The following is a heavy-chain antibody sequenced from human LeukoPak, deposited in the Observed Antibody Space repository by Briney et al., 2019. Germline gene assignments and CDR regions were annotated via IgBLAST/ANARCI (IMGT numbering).Heavy chain of an antibody. J-gene: IGHJ3*02. Sequence: PSETLSLTCAVYGGSFSGYYWSWIRQPPGKGLEWIGEINHSGSTNYNPSLKSRVTISVDTSKNQFSLKLSSVTAADTAVYYCASGRRSYGLMVAFDIWGQGTTVTVSS. CDR1: GGSFSGYY. V-gene: IGHV4-34*01. CDR2: INHSGST. D-gene: IGHD5-18*01. CDR3: ASGRRSYGLMVAFDI.